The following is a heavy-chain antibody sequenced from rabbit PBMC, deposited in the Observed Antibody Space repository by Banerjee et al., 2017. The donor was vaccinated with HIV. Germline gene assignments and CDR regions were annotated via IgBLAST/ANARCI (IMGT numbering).Heavy chain of an antibody. V-gene: IGHV1S45*01. CDR2: IYTGSSGST. Sequence: QEQLVESGGGLVQPEGSLTLTCTASGFSFSSGYDMCWVRQAPGKGLEWIACIYTGSSGSTYYASWAKGRFTISKTSSTTVTLQMTSLTVADTASYFCARDLAGVIGWNFNLWGQGTLVTVS. J-gene: IGHJ4*01. CDR3: ARDLAGVIGWNFNL. D-gene: IGHD4-1*01. CDR1: GFSFSSGYD.